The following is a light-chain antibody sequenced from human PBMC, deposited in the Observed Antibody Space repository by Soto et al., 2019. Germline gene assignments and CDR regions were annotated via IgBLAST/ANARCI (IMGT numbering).Light chain of an antibody. J-gene: IGKJ4*01. CDR2: GAS. V-gene: IGKV1-39*01. CDR1: QNIYSY. Sequence: DIQMTQSPSSLSASVGDRVTITCRASQNIYSYLNWYQQKPGKAPKLLIYGASSLQSGVPSRFSGSGSGTDFTLTISSLQPEDFATYYCQQSYSTSFGGGTKVEIK. CDR3: QQSYSTS.